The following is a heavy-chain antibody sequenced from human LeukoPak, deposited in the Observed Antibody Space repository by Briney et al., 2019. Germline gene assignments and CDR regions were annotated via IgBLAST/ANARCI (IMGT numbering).Heavy chain of an antibody. CDR2: ISLSSTTI. V-gene: IGHV3-48*01. J-gene: IGHJ4*02. D-gene: IGHD2-21*02. CDR3: ARDHIVVVTATPSDGFDY. Sequence: GGSLRLSCAASGFSFGTYNMNWVRQAPGKGLEWISCISLSSTTIHYADSVKGRFTISRDNSKNTLYLQMNSLRAEDTAVYYCARDHIVVVTATPSDGFDYWGQGTLVTVSS. CDR1: GFSFGTYN.